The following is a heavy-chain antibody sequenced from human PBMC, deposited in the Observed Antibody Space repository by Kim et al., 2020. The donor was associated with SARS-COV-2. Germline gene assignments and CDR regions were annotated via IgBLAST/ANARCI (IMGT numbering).Heavy chain of an antibody. CDR2: IYYSGST. CDR3: ALYGSGSYYSAPYNWFDP. CDR1: GGSISSSSYY. J-gene: IGHJ5*02. V-gene: IGHV4-39*07. Sequence: SETLSLTCTVSGGSISSSSYYWGWIRQPPGKGLEWIGSIYYSGSTYYNPSLKSRVTISVDTSKNQFSLKLSSVTAADTAVYYCALYGSGSYYSAPYNWFDPWGQGTLVTVSS. D-gene: IGHD3-10*01.